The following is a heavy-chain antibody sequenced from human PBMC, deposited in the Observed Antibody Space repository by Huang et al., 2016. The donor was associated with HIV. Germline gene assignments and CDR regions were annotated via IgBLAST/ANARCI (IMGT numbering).Heavy chain of an antibody. V-gene: IGHV4-61*01. D-gene: IGHD3-22*01. CDR3: ARGRYYYEASGFDFDY. J-gene: IGHJ4*02. CDR1: GGSVSSDTYN. CDR2: VYHSGTT. Sequence: QVQLQESGPGLVKPSETLSLTCTVSGGSVSSDTYNWNWIRQPPGKGLEWIGYVYHSGTTNSNPSIKSRVTISVDTSTNQCSLKLSSVTAADTAVYYCARGRYYYEASGFDFDYWGQGTLLTVSS.